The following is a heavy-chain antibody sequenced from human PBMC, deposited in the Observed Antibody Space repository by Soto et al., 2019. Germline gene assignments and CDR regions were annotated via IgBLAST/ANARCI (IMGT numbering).Heavy chain of an antibody. V-gene: IGHV4-59*01. CDR1: GGSIRSYY. CDR3: ARASITMIGGFDY. D-gene: IGHD3-22*01. CDR2: IYYSGST. J-gene: IGHJ4*02. Sequence: QVQLQESGPGLVKPSETLSLTCTVSGGSIRSYYWSWIRQPPGKGLEWIGYIYYSGSTNYNPSLKSRVTISVDTYKNQSSLKLSSVTAADTAVYYCARASITMIGGFDYWGQGTLVTVSS.